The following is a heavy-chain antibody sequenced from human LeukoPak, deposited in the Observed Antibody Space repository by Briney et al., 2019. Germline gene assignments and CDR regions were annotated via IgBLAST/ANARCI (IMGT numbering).Heavy chain of an antibody. J-gene: IGHJ4*02. CDR2: IIPIFGTA. D-gene: IGHD5-24*01. CDR3: ARDARDGYNSLGSYYFDY. Sequence: ASVKVSCKASGGTFSSYAISWVRQAPGQGLEWMGGIIPIFGTANYAQKFQGRVTITADESTSTAYMELSSLRSEDTAVYYCARDARDGYNSLGSYYFDYWGQGTLVTVS. CDR1: GGTFSSYA. V-gene: IGHV1-69*13.